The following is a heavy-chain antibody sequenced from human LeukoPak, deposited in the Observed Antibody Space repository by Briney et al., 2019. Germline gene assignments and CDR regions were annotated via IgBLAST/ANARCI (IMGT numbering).Heavy chain of an antibody. CDR1: GFTFSNYG. J-gene: IGHJ4*02. Sequence: GGSLRLSCAASGFTFSNYGMHWVRQAPGMGLEWVAFIRSDGSIKYYADSVKGRFTFSRDNSKNTLYLQMNSLRAEDTAVYFCAKDQPMVYFDYWGQGTLVTVSS. CDR2: IRSDGSIK. CDR3: AKDQPMVYFDY. V-gene: IGHV3-30*02. D-gene: IGHD3-10*01.